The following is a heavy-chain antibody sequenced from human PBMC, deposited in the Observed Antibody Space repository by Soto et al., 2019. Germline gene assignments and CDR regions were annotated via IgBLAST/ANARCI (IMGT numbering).Heavy chain of an antibody. V-gene: IGHV1-18*04. Sequence: ASVKVSCKASGYIFTSYYIHWVRQAPGQGLEWMGWISAYNGNTNYAQKLQGRVTMTTDTSTSTAYMELRSLRSDDTAVYYCAREGPAPYYYYGMDVWGQGSTVTVSS. CDR1: GYIFTSYY. CDR3: AREGPAPYYYYGMDV. CDR2: ISAYNGNT. J-gene: IGHJ6*02.